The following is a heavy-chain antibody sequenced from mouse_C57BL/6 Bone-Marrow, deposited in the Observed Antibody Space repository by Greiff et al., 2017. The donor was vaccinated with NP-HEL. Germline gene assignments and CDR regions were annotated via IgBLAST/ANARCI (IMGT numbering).Heavy chain of an antibody. Sequence: EVKVVESGGGLVQSGRSLRLSCATSGFTFSDFYMEWVRQAPGKGLEWIAASRNKANDYTTEYSASVKGRFIVSRDTSQSILYLQMNALRAEDTAIYYCARDASYGYDFAYWGQGTLVTVSA. CDR3: ARDASYGYDFAY. J-gene: IGHJ3*01. D-gene: IGHD2-2*01. CDR2: SRNKANDYTT. CDR1: GFTFSDFY. V-gene: IGHV7-1*01.